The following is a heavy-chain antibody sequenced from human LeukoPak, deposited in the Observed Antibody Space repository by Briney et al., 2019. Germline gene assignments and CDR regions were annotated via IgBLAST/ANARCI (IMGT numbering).Heavy chain of an antibody. CDR3: ARSPSRITMVRGVQNDY. CDR1: GFTFSSYG. J-gene: IGHJ4*02. CDR2: IWYDGSNK. D-gene: IGHD3-10*01. Sequence: GGSLRLSCAASGFTFSSYGMRWVRQAPGKGLEWVAVIWYDGSNKYYADSVKGRFTISRDNSKNTLYLQMNSLRAEDTAVYYCARSPSRITMVRGVQNDYWGQGTLVTVSS. V-gene: IGHV3-33*01.